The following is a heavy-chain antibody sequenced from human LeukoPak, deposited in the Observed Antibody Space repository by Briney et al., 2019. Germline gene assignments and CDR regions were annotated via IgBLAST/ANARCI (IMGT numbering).Heavy chain of an antibody. CDR1: GYTFTNYA. V-gene: IGHV1-3*01. Sequence: ASVKVSCKASGYTFTNYAMHWVRQAPGQRLEWMGWINAGNGYTKYSQKFQGRVTITRDTSATTAYMELSSLRSEDTAVYYCAREVLSGAFDIWGQGTMVTVSS. CDR2: INAGNGYT. J-gene: IGHJ3*02. CDR3: AREVLSGAFDI.